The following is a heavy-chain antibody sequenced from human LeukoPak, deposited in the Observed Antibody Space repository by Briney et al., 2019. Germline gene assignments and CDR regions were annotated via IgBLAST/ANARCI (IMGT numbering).Heavy chain of an antibody. Sequence: SETLSLTCAVYGGSFSGYYWSWIRQPPGKGLEWIGEISHSGSTNYNPSLKSRVTISVDTSKNQFSLKLGSVTAADTAVYYCARGDSSGHYFDYWGQGTLVTVSS. J-gene: IGHJ4*02. CDR3: ARGDSSGHYFDY. V-gene: IGHV4-34*01. CDR1: GGSFSGYY. D-gene: IGHD6-19*01. CDR2: ISHSGST.